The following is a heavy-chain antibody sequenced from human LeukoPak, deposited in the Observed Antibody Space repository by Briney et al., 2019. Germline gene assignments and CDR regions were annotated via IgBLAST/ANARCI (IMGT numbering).Heavy chain of an antibody. D-gene: IGHD2-15*01. Sequence: PSETLSLTCTVSGGSISSGGYYWSWIRQPPGKGLEWIGEINHSGSTNYNPSLKSRVTISVDTSKNQFSLKLSSVTAADTAVYYCARGGGGVVAARNWFDPWGQGTLVTVSS. J-gene: IGHJ5*02. CDR2: INHSGST. CDR1: GGSISSGGYY. CDR3: ARGGGGVVAARNWFDP. V-gene: IGHV4-39*07.